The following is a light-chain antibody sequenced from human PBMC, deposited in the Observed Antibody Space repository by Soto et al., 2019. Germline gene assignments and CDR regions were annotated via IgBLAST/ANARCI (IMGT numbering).Light chain of an antibody. CDR1: QGISSY. CDR3: QQYYSYPPG. CDR2: AAS. V-gene: IGKV1-8*01. J-gene: IGKJ4*01. Sequence: AIRMTQSPSSLSASTGDRVTITCRASQGISSYLAWYQQKPGKAPKLLIYAASTLQSGVPSRFSGSGSGTDFTLTIRCLQSEDFATYYCQQYYSYPPGFGGGTKVDIK.